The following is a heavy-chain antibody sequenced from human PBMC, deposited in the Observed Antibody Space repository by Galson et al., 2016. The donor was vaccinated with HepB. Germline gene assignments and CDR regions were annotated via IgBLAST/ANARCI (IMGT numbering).Heavy chain of an antibody. D-gene: IGHD2-2*02. CDR3: ARHTYTRGAFDY. V-gene: IGHV4-39*01. Sequence: LSLTCTVSGDSIGSSDYYWGWIRQPPGKGLKWIAGINYAGSPYYNPSLKDRVTISVDTSKNQFSLKVSSVTAADTAVYYCARHTYTRGAFDYWGQGRLVTVSS. CDR1: GDSIGSSDYY. J-gene: IGHJ4*02. CDR2: INYAGSP.